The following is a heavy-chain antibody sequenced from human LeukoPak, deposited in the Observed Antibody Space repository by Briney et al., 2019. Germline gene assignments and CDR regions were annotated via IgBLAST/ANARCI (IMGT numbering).Heavy chain of an antibody. CDR2: ISSSSSDI. CDR3: ARDLYGDYYFDY. D-gene: IGHD4-17*01. J-gene: IGHJ4*02. V-gene: IGHV3-21*01. Sequence: KPGGSLRLSCAASGFSFSIYSMNWVRQAPGKGLEWVSSISSSSSDIYYTDSLKGRFTISRDNAKNSLYLQMNGLRAEDTAVYYCARDLYGDYYFDYWGQGTLVTVSS. CDR1: GFSFSIYS.